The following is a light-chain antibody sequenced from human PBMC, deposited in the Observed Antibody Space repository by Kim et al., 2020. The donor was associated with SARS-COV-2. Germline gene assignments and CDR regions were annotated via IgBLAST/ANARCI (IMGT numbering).Light chain of an antibody. J-gene: IGLJ2*01. V-gene: IGLV2-23*02. CDR3: CSYEGTVV. Sequence: SVSGSPGQSITISCTGASSDIVSWYQHHPGEAPKLIIFEVNKRPSQISNRFSGYKSGNTASLTIAGLQAEDEANYYCCSYEGTVVFGGGTQLTVL. CDR2: EVN. CDR1: SSDIV.